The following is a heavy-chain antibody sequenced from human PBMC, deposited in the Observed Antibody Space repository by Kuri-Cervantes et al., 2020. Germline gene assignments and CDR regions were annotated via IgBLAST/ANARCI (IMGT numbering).Heavy chain of an antibody. CDR1: GFTFNNYV. CDR3: VPFGYGYYYGLDV. CDR2: IRGSDGST. D-gene: IGHD5-12*01. J-gene: IGHJ6*02. Sequence: GESLKISCVGSGFTFNNYVMNWVRQAPGKGLEWVSGIRGSDGSTFYADSVEGRCIISRDIPKNTVFLQMSNLRTEDTALYYCVPFGYGYYYGLDVWGQGITVTVSS. V-gene: IGHV3-23*01.